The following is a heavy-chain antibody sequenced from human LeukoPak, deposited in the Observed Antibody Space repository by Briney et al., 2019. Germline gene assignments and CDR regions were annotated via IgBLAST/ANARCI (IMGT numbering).Heavy chain of an antibody. J-gene: IGHJ6*03. CDR1: GGSISSSSYY. CDR3: ARLGPLVGGSQGDYYYMDV. V-gene: IGHV4-39*01. Sequence: SETLSLTCTVSGGSISSSSYYWGWIRQPPGKGLEWIGSIYYSGSTYYNPSLKSRVTISVDTSKNQFSLKLSSVTAADTAVYYCARLGPLVGGSQGDYYYMDVWGKGTTVTVSS. CDR2: IYYSGST. D-gene: IGHD3-10*01.